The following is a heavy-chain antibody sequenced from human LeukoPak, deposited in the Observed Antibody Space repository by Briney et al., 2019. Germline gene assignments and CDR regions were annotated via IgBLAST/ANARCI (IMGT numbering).Heavy chain of an antibody. CDR1: GYTFTGYY. Sequence: EASVKVSCKASGYTFTGYYMHWVRQAPGQGLEWMGWINPNNGGTNYAQKFQGRVTMTRDTSISTAYMELNRLRSDDTALYYCSSGAVADFDYWGQGTLVTVSS. CDR3: SSGAVADFDY. D-gene: IGHD6-19*01. V-gene: IGHV1-2*02. J-gene: IGHJ4*02. CDR2: INPNNGGT.